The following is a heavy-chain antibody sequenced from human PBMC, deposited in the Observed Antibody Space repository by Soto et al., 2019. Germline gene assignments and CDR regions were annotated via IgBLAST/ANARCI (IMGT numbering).Heavy chain of an antibody. J-gene: IGHJ4*02. CDR2: IIPIFGTP. CDR1: GVTFSRQD. CDR3: AKNEGRDGYSFDY. V-gene: IGHV1-69*01. D-gene: IGHD5-12*01. Sequence: QVQLVQSGAEVKKPGSSVKVSCKASGVTFSRQDMMWVRQAPGQGLEWRGGIIPIFGTPQYAEKFQDRVTITADDSTSTAYMELSSLTSEDTAVYYCAKNEGRDGYSFDYWGQGTLVTVSS.